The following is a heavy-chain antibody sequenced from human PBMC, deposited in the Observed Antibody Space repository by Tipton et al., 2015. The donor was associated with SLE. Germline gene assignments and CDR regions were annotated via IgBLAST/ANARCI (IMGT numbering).Heavy chain of an antibody. CDR3: ARHDGYDILTGMWIAGYAMDV. CDR1: GGSLSGYS. Sequence: TLSLTCAVYGGSLSGYSWTWIRQPPGKGLEWIGEILPPGKGLEWIEKILHSGDANYNPSLKSRVTISLDRSKNQFTLNLKSVTAADTAVYYCARHDGYDILTGMWIAGYAMDVWGQGTTVTVSS. J-gene: IGHJ6*02. CDR2: ILHSGDA. D-gene: IGHD3-9*01. V-gene: IGHV4-34*12.